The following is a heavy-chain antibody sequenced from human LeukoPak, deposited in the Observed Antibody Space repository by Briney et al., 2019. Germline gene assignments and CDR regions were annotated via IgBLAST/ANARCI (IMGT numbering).Heavy chain of an antibody. D-gene: IGHD4-17*01. CDR1: GFTFSSYW. Sequence: PGGSLRLSCAASGFTFSSYWMHWVRHAPGKGLVWVSRINSDGSSTSYADSAKGRFTISRDNAKNTLYLQMNSLRAEDTAVYYCAREVTTGTLYGDYNWFDPWGQGTLVTVSS. CDR3: AREVTTGTLYGDYNWFDP. V-gene: IGHV3-74*01. CDR2: INSDGSST. J-gene: IGHJ5*02.